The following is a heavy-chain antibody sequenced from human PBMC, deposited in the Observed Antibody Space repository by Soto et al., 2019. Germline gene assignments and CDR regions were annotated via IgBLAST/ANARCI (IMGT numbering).Heavy chain of an antibody. D-gene: IGHD1-1*01. J-gene: IGHJ6*02. CDR1: GGTFSSYA. V-gene: IGHV1-69*13. CDR3: ARDHNSGRDYYYGMDV. Sequence: SVKVSCRASGGTFSSYAISWVRQAPGQGLEWMGGIIPIFGTANYAQKFQGRVTITADESTSTAYMELSSLRSEDTAVYYCARDHNSGRDYYYGMDVWGQGTTVTSP. CDR2: IIPIFGTA.